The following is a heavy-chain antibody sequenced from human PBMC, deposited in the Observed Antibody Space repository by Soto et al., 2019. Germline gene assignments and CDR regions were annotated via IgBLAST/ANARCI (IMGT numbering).Heavy chain of an antibody. CDR2: IRGRAYGGTT. Sequence: KTGGSLRLSCTASGFTFGAYAMSWFRQAPGKGLEWVSFIRGRAYGGTTEYAASVRGRFTISRDNSQSIAYLQMSSLEADDTAVYYCARGGYNAYETAPLFFDYWGRGTLVTVSS. J-gene: IGHJ4*02. CDR3: ARGGYNAYETAPLFFDY. D-gene: IGHD5-12*01. CDR1: GFTFGAYA. V-gene: IGHV3-49*05.